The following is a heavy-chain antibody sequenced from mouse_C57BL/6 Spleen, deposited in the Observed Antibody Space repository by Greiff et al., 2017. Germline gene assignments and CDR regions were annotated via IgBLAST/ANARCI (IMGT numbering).Heavy chain of an antibody. CDR1: GFTFSDAW. CDR3: TRLGYARNYYAMDY. CDR2: IRNKANNHAT. D-gene: IGHD2-2*01. V-gene: IGHV6-6*01. J-gene: IGHJ4*01. Sequence: EVKVEESGGGLVQPGGSMKLSCAASGFTFSDAWMDWVRQSPEKGLEWVAEIRNKANNHATYYAESVKGRFTISRDDSKSSVYLQMNSLRAEDTGIYYCTRLGYARNYYAMDYWGQGTSVTVSS.